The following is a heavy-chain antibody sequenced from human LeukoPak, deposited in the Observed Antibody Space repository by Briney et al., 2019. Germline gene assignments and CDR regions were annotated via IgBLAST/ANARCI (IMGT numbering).Heavy chain of an antibody. D-gene: IGHD2-21*02. CDR1: GGSISSGGYS. CDR2: IYHSGST. Sequence: SETLSLTCAVSGGSISSGGYSWSWIRQPPGKGLEWIGYIYHSGSTYYNPSLKSRVTISVDTSKNQFSLKLSSVTAADTAVYYCATHPYCGGDCYGDYWGQGTLVTVSS. J-gene: IGHJ4*02. CDR3: ATHPYCGGDCYGDY. V-gene: IGHV4-30-2*01.